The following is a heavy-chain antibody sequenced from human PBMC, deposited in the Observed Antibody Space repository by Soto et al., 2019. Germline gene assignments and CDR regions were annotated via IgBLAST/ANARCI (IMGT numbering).Heavy chain of an antibody. CDR2: VYHSGRT. D-gene: IGHD1-1*01. CDR3: ARTSTCGTRFDY. J-gene: IGHJ4*02. CDR1: GGSINTSNW. V-gene: IGHV4-4*02. Sequence: QVQLQESGPGLVKPSGTLSLTCAVSGGSINTSNWWSWVRQPPGKGLEWIGEVYHSGRTNYNPSFKSRVAMSVDKSKNQFSLKLNSVTAADTALYYCARTSTCGTRFDYWGQGSLVTVSS.